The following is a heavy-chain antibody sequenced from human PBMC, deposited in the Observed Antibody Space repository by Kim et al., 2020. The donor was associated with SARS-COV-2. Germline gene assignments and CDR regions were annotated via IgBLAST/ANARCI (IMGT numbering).Heavy chain of an antibody. J-gene: IGHJ4*02. CDR3: ARSVTISGVVEDY. Sequence: YVDAVKGRFTVSRDNAKNSLYLQMDSLRVEDTAIYYCARSVTISGVVEDYWGQGTLVTVSS. V-gene: IGHV3-7*01. D-gene: IGHD3-3*01.